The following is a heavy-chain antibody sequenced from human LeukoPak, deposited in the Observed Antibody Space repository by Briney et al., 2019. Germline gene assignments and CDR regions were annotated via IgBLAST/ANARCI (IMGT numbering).Heavy chain of an antibody. D-gene: IGHD4-11*01. CDR2: ISWNSGSI. Sequence: GGSLRLSCAASGFTFDDYAMHWVRQAPGKGLEWVSGISWNSGSIGYADSVKGRFTISRGNAKNSLYLQMNSLRAEDTALYYCAKATDYSNYPLDYWGQGTLVTVSS. V-gene: IGHV3-9*01. CDR1: GFTFDDYA. CDR3: AKATDYSNYPLDY. J-gene: IGHJ4*02.